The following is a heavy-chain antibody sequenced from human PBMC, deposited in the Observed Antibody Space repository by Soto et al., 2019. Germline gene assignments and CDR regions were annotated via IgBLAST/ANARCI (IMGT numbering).Heavy chain of an antibody. V-gene: IGHV4-31*03. Sequence: PSETLSLTCTVSGGSISSGGYYWSWIRQHPGKGLEWIGYIYYSGSTYYNPSLKSRVTISVDTSKNQFSLKLSSVTAADTAVYYCARDVTFGGVIVRSGAFDIWGQGTMVTVSS. CDR1: GGSISSGGYY. CDR2: IYYSGST. CDR3: ARDVTFGGVIVRSGAFDI. D-gene: IGHD3-16*02. J-gene: IGHJ3*02.